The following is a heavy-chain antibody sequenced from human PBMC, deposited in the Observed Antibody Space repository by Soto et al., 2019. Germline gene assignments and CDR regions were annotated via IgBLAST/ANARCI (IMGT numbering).Heavy chain of an antibody. J-gene: IGHJ4*02. CDR3: ARGLPYYYDSSGYYYGDY. Sequence: GGSLRLSCAASGFTFSSYSMNWVRQAPGKGLEWVSYISSSSSTIYYADSVKGRFTISRDNAKNSLYLQMNSLRDEDTAVYYCARGLPYYYDSSGYYYGDYWGQGTLVTVSS. D-gene: IGHD3-22*01. V-gene: IGHV3-48*02. CDR1: GFTFSSYS. CDR2: ISSSSSTI.